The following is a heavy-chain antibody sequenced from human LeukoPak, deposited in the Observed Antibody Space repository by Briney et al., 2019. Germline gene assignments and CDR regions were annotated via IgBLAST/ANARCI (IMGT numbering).Heavy chain of an antibody. Sequence: PGGSLRLSCAASGFTFSSYSMNWVRQAPGKGLEWVSSISSSSSYIYYADSVKGRFTISRDNAKNSLYLQMNSLRAEDTAVYYCAGRRGDPYYYGSGTITDAFDIWGQGTMVTVSS. D-gene: IGHD3-10*01. CDR1: GFTFSSYS. CDR2: ISSSSSYI. J-gene: IGHJ3*02. CDR3: AGRRGDPYYYGSGTITDAFDI. V-gene: IGHV3-21*01.